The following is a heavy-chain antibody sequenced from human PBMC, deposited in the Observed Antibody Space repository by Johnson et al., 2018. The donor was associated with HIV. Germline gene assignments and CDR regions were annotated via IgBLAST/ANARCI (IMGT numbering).Heavy chain of an antibody. Sequence: QVLLVESGGGVVQPGRSLRLSCAASGFTFSRYTLHWVRQAPGQGQEWVAVISYDGRDKYYADSVTGRFTISRDNSKNTLYLQMNSLRAEDTAAYSCARGDRSTYYRRGAFDIWGQGTMVTVSS. CDR1: GFTFSRYT. CDR2: ISYDGRDK. J-gene: IGHJ3*02. CDR3: ARGDRSTYYRRGAFDI. V-gene: IGHV3-30*04. D-gene: IGHD1-26*01.